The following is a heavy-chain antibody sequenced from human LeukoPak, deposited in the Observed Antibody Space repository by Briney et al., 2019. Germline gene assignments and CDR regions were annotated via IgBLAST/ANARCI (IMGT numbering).Heavy chain of an antibody. J-gene: IGHJ4*02. CDR1: GYTFTGYY. Sequence: ASVKVSCKASGYTFTGYYMHRVRQAPGQGLEWMGWINPNSGGTNYAQKFQGRVTMTRDTSISTAYMELSRLRSDDTAVYYCARTTRKYCSSTSCYNFDYWGQGTLVTVSS. D-gene: IGHD2-2*01. V-gene: IGHV1-2*02. CDR3: ARTTRKYCSSTSCYNFDY. CDR2: INPNSGGT.